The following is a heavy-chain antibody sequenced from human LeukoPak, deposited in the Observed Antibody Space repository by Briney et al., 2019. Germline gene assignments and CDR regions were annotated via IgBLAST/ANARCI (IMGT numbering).Heavy chain of an antibody. V-gene: IGHV5-51*01. D-gene: IGHD3-16*01. CDR1: GYSFSTYW. CDR3: ARKWGYNGYVYPDY. Sequence: GESLKISCKCTGYSFSTYWSGWVRQMPGKGLEWMGIIYPGDSDTRYSPSFQGQVTISADKSITTAYLQWSSLKASDTAIYYCARKWGYNGYVYPDYGGQGTQVTVSS. J-gene: IGHJ4*02. CDR2: IYPGDSDT.